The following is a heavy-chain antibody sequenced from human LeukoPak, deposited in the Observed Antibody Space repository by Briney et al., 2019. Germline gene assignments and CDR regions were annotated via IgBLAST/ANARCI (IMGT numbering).Heavy chain of an antibody. CDR3: ARVPRSRSGGSWDY. Sequence: SETLSLTCAVYGGSFSGYYWSWIRQPPGKGLEWIGEIKHSGTTNYNPSLKSRVTISIDTSKNQFSLRLSSVTAADTAVYFCARVPRSRSGGSWDYWGQGTLVTVSS. V-gene: IGHV4-34*01. J-gene: IGHJ4*02. D-gene: IGHD2-15*01. CDR1: GGSFSGYY. CDR2: IKHSGTT.